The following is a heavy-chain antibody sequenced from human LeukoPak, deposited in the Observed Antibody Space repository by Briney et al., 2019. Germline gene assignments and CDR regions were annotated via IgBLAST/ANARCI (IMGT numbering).Heavy chain of an antibody. CDR2: INPSGGST. J-gene: IGHJ4*02. V-gene: IGHV1-46*01. Sequence: ASVKVSCKASGYTFTSYYMHWVRQAPGQGLEWMGIINPSGGSTSYAQKFQGRVTMTRDMSTSTVYMELSSLRSEDTAVYYCARDRNYYDSSGSRGFFDYWGQGTLVTVSS. CDR3: ARDRNYYDSSGSRGFFDY. CDR1: GYTFTSYY. D-gene: IGHD3-22*01.